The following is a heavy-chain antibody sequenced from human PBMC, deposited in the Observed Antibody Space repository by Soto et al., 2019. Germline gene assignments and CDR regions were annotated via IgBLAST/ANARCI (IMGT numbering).Heavy chain of an antibody. D-gene: IGHD5-12*01. CDR2: IYYSGTT. J-gene: IGHJ4*02. V-gene: IGHV4-30-4*01. CDR1: GGSISSRDYY. Sequence: QVQLQESGPGLVKPSQTLSLTCTVSGGSISSRDYYWGWIRQPPGKGLEWIGYIYYSGTTYYNPSLKSRVIISVGTSKNQFSLKLSSVTAADTAVYYCASDSGYDSLADYWGQGTLVTVSS. CDR3: ASDSGYDSLADY.